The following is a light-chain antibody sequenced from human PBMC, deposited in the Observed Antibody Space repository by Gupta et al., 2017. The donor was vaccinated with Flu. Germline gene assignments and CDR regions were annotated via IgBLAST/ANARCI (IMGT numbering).Light chain of an antibody. CDR2: STN. J-gene: IGLJ3*02. Sequence: VVPQEPSFSVSPGGTVTLTCGLSSGSVATSYYPSWHQQTPAQAHRTLIYSTNSRSAGVPGRFSGSILGNTAALTITVAAADDASDYYCVLYMGSGIWVFGGGTKLTVL. CDR3: VLYMGSGIWV. V-gene: IGLV8-61*01. CDR1: SGSVATSYY.